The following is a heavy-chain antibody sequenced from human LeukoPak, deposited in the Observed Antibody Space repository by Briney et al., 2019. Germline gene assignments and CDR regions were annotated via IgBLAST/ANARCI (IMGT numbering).Heavy chain of an antibody. D-gene: IGHD3-10*01. CDR1: GYSFADYY. V-gene: IGHV1-2*02. CDR3: ATNILVRDIINWFDP. Sequence: ASVKVSCKASGYSFADYYMHWVRQAPGQGLEWMGWIKPNSGDTRSAQKFQGRVIMTRDTSTGTAYMELSSLRYDDTAVYYCATNILVRDIINWFDPWGQGTLVTVSP. CDR2: IKPNSGDT. J-gene: IGHJ5*02.